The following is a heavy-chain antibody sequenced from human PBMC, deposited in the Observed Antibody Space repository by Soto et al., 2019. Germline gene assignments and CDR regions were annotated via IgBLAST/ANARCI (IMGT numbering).Heavy chain of an antibody. Sequence: QVQLQESGPGLVKPSETLSLSCTVSGGSISSYYWSWFRQSPGKRMEWIGYVHHSWGSSYNPSLQSRVAISLDTSKRQFSLPVTSVTATDTAVYYCARQGFGPLHGLVDVWGQGTTVTVSS. J-gene: IGHJ6*02. D-gene: IGHD3-10*01. CDR2: VHHSWGS. CDR3: ARQGFGPLHGLVDV. V-gene: IGHV4-59*08. CDR1: GGSISSYY.